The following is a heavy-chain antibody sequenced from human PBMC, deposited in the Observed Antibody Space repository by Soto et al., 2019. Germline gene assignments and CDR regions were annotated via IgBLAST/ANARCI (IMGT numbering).Heavy chain of an antibody. CDR1: GGSIRSSDYY. CDR2: VYYSESA. J-gene: IGHJ4*02. Sequence: QVQLQESGPGLVKPSQTLSLTCTVSGGSIRSSDYYWSWIRQPPGKGLEWIGDVYYSESAYYNPSLQSRGFISIDTSKNQFSLTLSSVTAADTAGYYCARVIITATGTSGFDSWGQGTLVTVSS. V-gene: IGHV4-30-4*01. CDR3: ARVIITATGTSGFDS. D-gene: IGHD6-13*01.